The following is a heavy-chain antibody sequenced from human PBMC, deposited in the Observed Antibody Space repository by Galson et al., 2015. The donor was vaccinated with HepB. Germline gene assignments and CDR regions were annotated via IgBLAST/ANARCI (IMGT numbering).Heavy chain of an antibody. CDR2: ISISGSTI. D-gene: IGHD3-10*01. V-gene: IGHV3-48*01. CDR3: ARCPFTDYYGSGIYFDY. J-gene: IGHJ4*03. CDR1: GFTFSRYG. Sequence: SLRLSCAACGFTFSRYGMNWVRQAPGKGLEWISYISISGSTIYYSDSVEGRFTVSRDNGKSSLSLQMNSLRADDTAVYYCARCPFTDYYGSGIYFDYWGHGTPVTVSS.